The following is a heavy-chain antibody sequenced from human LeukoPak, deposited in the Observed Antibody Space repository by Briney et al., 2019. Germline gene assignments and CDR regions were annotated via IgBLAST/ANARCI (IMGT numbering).Heavy chain of an antibody. V-gene: IGHV3-9*01. D-gene: IGHD3-10*01. CDR1: GFRFDDYA. Sequence: GGSLRLSCAASGFRFDDYATHWVRQAPGKGLEWVSGISWNSGSIGYADSVKGRFTISRDNAKNSLYLQMNSLRAEDTALYYCAKDTGLGVRGVTPYYYYYYMDVWGKGTTVTVSS. CDR2: ISWNSGSI. CDR3: AKDTGLGVRGVTPYYYYYYMDV. J-gene: IGHJ6*03.